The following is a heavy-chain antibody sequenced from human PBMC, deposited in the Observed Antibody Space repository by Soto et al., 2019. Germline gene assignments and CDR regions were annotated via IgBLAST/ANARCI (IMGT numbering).Heavy chain of an antibody. J-gene: IGHJ4*02. CDR2: VYDSGGS. CDR1: GVSISSGDYF. CDR3: ARAKSYISGPKNFDY. Sequence: QVHLEESGPGLVKPSQTLSLTCTVSGVSISSGDYFWSWSRQFPGKGLEGIGYVYDSGGSYYKPSLKSRVTMSVDTSKNQFSLKLSSATAADTAVYYCARAKSYISGPKNFDYWGQGTPVTVSS. D-gene: IGHD1-26*01. V-gene: IGHV4-30-4*01.